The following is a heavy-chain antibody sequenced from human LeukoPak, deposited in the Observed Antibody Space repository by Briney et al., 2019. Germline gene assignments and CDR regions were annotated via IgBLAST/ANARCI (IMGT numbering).Heavy chain of an antibody. D-gene: IGHD7-27*01. CDR1: GFTFSSYE. V-gene: IGHV3-48*03. CDR2: ISSSGSTI. Sequence: PGGSLRLSCAASGFTFSSYEMNWVRQAPGKGLEWVSYISSSGSTIYYADSVKGRFTISRDNAENSLYLQMNSLRAEDTAVYYCARDQFSGATGNFDYWGQGTLVTVSS. J-gene: IGHJ4*02. CDR3: ARDQFSGATGNFDY.